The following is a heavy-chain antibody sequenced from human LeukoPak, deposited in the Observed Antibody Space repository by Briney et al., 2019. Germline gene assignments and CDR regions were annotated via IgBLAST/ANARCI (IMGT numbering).Heavy chain of an antibody. CDR1: AYSISSAYY. D-gene: IGHD2-21*02. CDR3: ARDQAYCGGDCYFDF. V-gene: IGHV4-38-2*02. J-gene: IGHJ4*02. Sequence: SETLSLTCAVSAYSISSAYYWGWIRQPPGKGLEWIGSIYHSGSTDYNPSLKGRVTTSVDTSKNQFSLKLRSVTAADTAVYYCARDQAYCGGDCYFDFWGQGTLVTVSS. CDR2: IYHSGST.